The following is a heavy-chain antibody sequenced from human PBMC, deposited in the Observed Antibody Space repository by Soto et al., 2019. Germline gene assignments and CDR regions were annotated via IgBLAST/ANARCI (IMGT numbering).Heavy chain of an antibody. CDR2: IWNDGSTT. Sequence: PGESLKISCATSGFDFRTSGMHWVRQVPGKGLEWVGMIWNDGSTTHFGDSVKGRFTVSRDNSKSTVYLQMNSLRAEDTAVYYCARDRSHYDVYYWGQVTQVTFSS. CDR1: GFDFRTSG. V-gene: IGHV3-33*01. D-gene: IGHD3-3*01. CDR3: ARDRSHYDVYY. J-gene: IGHJ4*02.